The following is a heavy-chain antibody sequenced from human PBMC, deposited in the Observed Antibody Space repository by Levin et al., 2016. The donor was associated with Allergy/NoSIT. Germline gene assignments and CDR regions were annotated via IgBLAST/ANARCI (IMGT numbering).Heavy chain of an antibody. Sequence: SVKVSCKASGGTFSSYAISWVRQAPGQGLEWMGGIIPIFGTANYAQKFQGRVTITADKSTSTAYMELSSLRSEDTAVYYCARNIVVAQSPPLYYYGMDVWGQGTTVTVSS. CDR1: GGTFSSYA. CDR2: IIPIFGTA. D-gene: IGHD2-15*01. V-gene: IGHV1-69*06. CDR3: ARNIVVAQSPPLYYYGMDV. J-gene: IGHJ6*02.